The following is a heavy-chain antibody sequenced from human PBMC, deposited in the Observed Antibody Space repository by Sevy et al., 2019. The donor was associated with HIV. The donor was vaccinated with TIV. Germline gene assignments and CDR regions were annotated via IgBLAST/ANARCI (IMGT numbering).Heavy chain of an antibody. CDR1: GYTITTYH. Sequence: ASVKVSCKASGYTITTYHMHWVRQAPGQGLEWMGIINPSGGGTDYAQKFQGRVTLTRDTSTSTVYMELSGLKSEDTAVYYCAREKWFKFFDYWGQGTLVTVSS. CDR2: INPSGGGT. D-gene: IGHD3-10*01. J-gene: IGHJ4*02. CDR3: AREKWFKFFDY. V-gene: IGHV1-46*01.